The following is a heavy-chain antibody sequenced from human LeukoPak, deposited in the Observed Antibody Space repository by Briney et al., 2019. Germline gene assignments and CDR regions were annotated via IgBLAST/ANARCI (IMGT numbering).Heavy chain of an antibody. D-gene: IGHD2-15*01. CDR3: ARAPPSGVVVAAFFDY. CDR1: GFTFSSYG. V-gene: IGHV3-30*03. Sequence: GGSLRLSCAASGFTFSSYGMHWVRQAPGKGLEWVAVISYDGSNKYYADSVKGRFTISRDNAKNSLYLQMNSLRAEDTAVYYCARAPPSGVVVAAFFDYWGQGTLVTVSS. CDR2: ISYDGSNK. J-gene: IGHJ4*02.